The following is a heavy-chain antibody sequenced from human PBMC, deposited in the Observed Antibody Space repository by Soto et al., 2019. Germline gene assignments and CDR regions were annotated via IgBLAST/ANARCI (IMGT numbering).Heavy chain of an antibody. V-gene: IGHV3-33*01. CDR3: ARGVGSCARRNRDCSNSWCATRDY. J-gene: IGHJ4*02. D-gene: IGHD2-2*01. CDR1: GFTFSSYG. CDR2: IWYDGSNK. Sequence: QVHLVESGGGVVQPGRSLRLSCAASGFTFSSYGMHWVRQAPGKGLEWVAVIWYDGSNKYYADSVKGRFTISRDNSENTVNLQMNSLRAEDTAVYYCARGVGSCARRNRDCSNSWCATRDYWGQGTLVTVSS.